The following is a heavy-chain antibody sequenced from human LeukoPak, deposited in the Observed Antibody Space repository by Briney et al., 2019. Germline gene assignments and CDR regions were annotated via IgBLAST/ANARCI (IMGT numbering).Heavy chain of an antibody. CDR3: ARRANVVPADLSVFDY. CDR2: IYPGDSDT. V-gene: IGHV5-51*01. J-gene: IGHJ4*02. Sequence: GESLKISCKGSGYSLTSYWIGWVRQMPGKGLEWMGIIYPGDSDTRYSPSFQGQVTISADKSISTAYLQWSSLKASDTAIHYCARRANVVPADLSVFDYWGQGTLVTVSS. CDR1: GYSLTSYW. D-gene: IGHD2-2*01.